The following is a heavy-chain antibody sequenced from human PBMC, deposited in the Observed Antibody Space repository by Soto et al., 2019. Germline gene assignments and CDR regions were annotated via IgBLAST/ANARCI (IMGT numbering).Heavy chain of an antibody. CDR1: GGFFIGYY. D-gene: IGHD5-18*01. J-gene: IGHJ4*02. Sequence: SETMSLTCAVYGGFFIGYYWSWIRQPPGKGLEWIGEINHSGSTNYNPSLKSRVTISVDTSKNQFSLKLSSVTAADTAVYYCARMHDVDTAMVTTVSTDYWGQGTLVTVSS. CDR3: ARMHDVDTAMVTTVSTDY. CDR2: INHSGST. V-gene: IGHV4-34*01.